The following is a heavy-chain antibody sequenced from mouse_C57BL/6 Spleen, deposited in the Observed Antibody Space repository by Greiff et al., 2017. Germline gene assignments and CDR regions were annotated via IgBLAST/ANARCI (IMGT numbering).Heavy chain of an antibody. CDR3: ARAPFTTVVATPFAY. Sequence: EVKVVESGGGLVKPGGSLKLSCAASGFTFSDYGMHWVRQAPEKGLEWVAYISSGSSTIYYADTVKGRFTISRDNAKNTLFLQMTSLRSEDTAMXYCARAPFTTVVATPFAYWGQGTLVTVSA. CDR1: GFTFSDYG. V-gene: IGHV5-17*01. CDR2: ISSGSSTI. J-gene: IGHJ3*01. D-gene: IGHD1-1*01.